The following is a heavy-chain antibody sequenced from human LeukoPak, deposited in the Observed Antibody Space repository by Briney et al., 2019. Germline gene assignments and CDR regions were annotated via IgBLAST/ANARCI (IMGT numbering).Heavy chain of an antibody. Sequence: GGSLRLSCAASGFTFSDYYMSWIRQAPGKGLEWVSYISSSGSTIYYADSVKGRFTISRDNSKNTLYLQMNSLRAEDTAVYYCARDSPHSPPRYYDFWSGINYYYGMDVWGQGTTVTVSS. CDR1: GFTFSDYY. CDR3: ARDSPHSPPRYYDFWSGINYYYGMDV. D-gene: IGHD3-3*01. V-gene: IGHV3-11*04. J-gene: IGHJ6*02. CDR2: ISSSGSTI.